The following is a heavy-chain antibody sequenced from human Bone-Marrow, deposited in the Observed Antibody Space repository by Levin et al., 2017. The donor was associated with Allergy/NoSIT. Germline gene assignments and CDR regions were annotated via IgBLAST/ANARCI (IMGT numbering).Heavy chain of an antibody. D-gene: IGHD3-9*01. Sequence: GESLKISCEVSGFTFSTYEMDWVRQSPGKGLEWIAYISSSGSTVYYADSVEGRFTISRDNAKNTLHLQMNSLRAEDTAVYYCGRQYYGLLTGYYIDSWGQGTLVTVSS. V-gene: IGHV3-48*03. CDR2: ISSSGSTV. CDR3: GRQYYGLLTGYYIDS. J-gene: IGHJ1*01. CDR1: GFTFSTYE.